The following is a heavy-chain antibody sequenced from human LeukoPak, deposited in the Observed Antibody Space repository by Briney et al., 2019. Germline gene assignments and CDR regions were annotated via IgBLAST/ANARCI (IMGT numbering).Heavy chain of an antibody. Sequence: GGSLRLSCAASGFTFSSYAVSWVRQAPGKGLEWVSLISGSGSITYYADSVKGRFTISRDNSKNTVYLQMNSLRAEDTAVYYCVKKRIAAAGKTDFDYWGQGTLVTVSS. CDR2: ISGSGSIT. V-gene: IGHV3-23*01. CDR3: VKKRIAAAGKTDFDY. CDR1: GFTFSSYA. D-gene: IGHD6-13*01. J-gene: IGHJ4*02.